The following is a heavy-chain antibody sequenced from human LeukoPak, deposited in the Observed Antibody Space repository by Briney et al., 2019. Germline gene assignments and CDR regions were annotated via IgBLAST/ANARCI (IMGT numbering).Heavy chain of an antibody. CDR1: GGTFSSYA. CDR2: IIPIFGTA. V-gene: IGHV1-69*13. CDR3: AREGCSSTSCSEGYNWFDP. J-gene: IGHJ5*02. Sequence: ASVKVSCKASGGTFSSYAISWVRQAPGQGLEWMGGIIPIFGTANYAQKFQGRVTITADESTSTAYMELSSLRSEDTAVYYCAREGCSSTSCSEGYNWFDPWGQGTLVTVSS. D-gene: IGHD2-2*01.